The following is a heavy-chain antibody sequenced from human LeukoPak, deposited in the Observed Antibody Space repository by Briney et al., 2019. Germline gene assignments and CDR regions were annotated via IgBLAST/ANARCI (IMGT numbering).Heavy chain of an antibody. Sequence: GGSLRLSCAASGFIFSSYSMSLVRQAPGKGLEWVSVITGSGGNTYYADSVKGRFTISKDNSKNTVYLQMSSLRVDDTAVYYCAKAASSSWPSYYYGMDVWGQGTTVTVSS. D-gene: IGHD6-13*01. J-gene: IGHJ6*02. V-gene: IGHV3-23*01. CDR1: GFIFSSYS. CDR3: AKAASSSWPSYYYGMDV. CDR2: ITGSGGNT.